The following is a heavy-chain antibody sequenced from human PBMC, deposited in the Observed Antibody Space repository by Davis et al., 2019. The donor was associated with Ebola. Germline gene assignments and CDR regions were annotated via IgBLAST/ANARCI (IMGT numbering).Heavy chain of an antibody. Sequence: GGSLRLSCAASGSTFSSYAMHWVRQAPGKGLEWVAVISYDGSNKYYADSVKGRFTISRDNSKNTLYLQMNSLRAEDTAVYYCARDRDFWSGYPSYGMDVWGQGTTATVSS. V-gene: IGHV3-30-3*01. CDR1: GSTFSSYA. J-gene: IGHJ6*02. CDR2: ISYDGSNK. CDR3: ARDRDFWSGYPSYGMDV. D-gene: IGHD3-3*01.